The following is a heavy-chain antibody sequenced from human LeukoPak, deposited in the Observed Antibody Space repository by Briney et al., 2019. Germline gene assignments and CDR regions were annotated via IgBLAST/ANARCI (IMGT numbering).Heavy chain of an antibody. J-gene: IGHJ5*01. CDR3: AKSENGIQLWFDY. D-gene: IGHD5-18*01. CDR1: GFTFSSYW. CDR2: IKKDGSEK. V-gene: IGHV3-7*01. Sequence: PGGSLRLSCAASGFTFSSYWMSWVRQAPGKGLEWVANIKKDGSEKYYVDSVKGRFTISRDNAKTSLYLQMNSLRAEDTAVYYCAKSENGIQLWFDYWGQGTLVTVSS.